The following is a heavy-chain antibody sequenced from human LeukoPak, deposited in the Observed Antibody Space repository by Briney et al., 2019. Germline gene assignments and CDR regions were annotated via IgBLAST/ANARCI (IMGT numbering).Heavy chain of an antibody. CDR1: GFTFSSHG. Sequence: GGSLRLSCAASGFTFSSHGMHWVRQAPGKGLEWVAFVRSDGTTKYYADSVKGRFTISRDNSKNTMFLQMNSLRPEDTAVYYCAKDQPRAYFDYWGQGTLVTVSS. CDR2: VRSDGTTK. CDR3: AKDQPRAYFDY. J-gene: IGHJ4*02. D-gene: IGHD2-2*01. V-gene: IGHV3-30*02.